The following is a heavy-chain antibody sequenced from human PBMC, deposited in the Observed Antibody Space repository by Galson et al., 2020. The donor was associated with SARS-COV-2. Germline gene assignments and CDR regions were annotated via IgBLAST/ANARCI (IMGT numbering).Heavy chain of an antibody. D-gene: IGHD4-17*01. CDR3: ARQSYSGVYGLDC. CDR1: GGSIRGDSDY. Sequence: LETLSLTCTVSGGSIRGDSDYWAWIRQPPGKGLEWIGNIYYTGTTQYNPSLRGRVTISIDRPENHFSLKLNSVTAADTAVYYCARQSYSGVYGLDCWGQGTLVTVSA. J-gene: IGHJ4*02. V-gene: IGHV4-39*01. CDR2: IYYTGTT.